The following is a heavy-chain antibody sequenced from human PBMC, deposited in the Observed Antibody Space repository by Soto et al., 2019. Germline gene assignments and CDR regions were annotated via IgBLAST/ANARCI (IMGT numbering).Heavy chain of an antibody. Sequence: EVQLLESGGGLVQPGGSLRLSCAASGFTFSSYAMSWVRQAPGKGLEWVSAISGSGGSTYYADSVKGRFTISRDNSKNTLYLQMNRLRDEDTAVYYCAKDQEDFGVVITFDYWGQGTLVTVSS. J-gene: IGHJ4*02. D-gene: IGHD3-3*01. CDR3: AKDQEDFGVVITFDY. V-gene: IGHV3-23*01. CDR2: ISGSGGST. CDR1: GFTFSSYA.